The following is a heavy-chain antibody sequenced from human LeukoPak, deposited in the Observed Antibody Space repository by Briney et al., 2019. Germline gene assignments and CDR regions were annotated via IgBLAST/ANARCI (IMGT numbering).Heavy chain of an antibody. D-gene: IGHD6-19*01. Sequence: GSLRLSCAASGFTFSSYAMSWVRQAPGKGLEWVSAISSSGGGSTYYADPVKGRFTISRDNSKNTLYLQMNSLRAEDTAVYYCAKLDSSGWYRDFDYWGQGTLVTVSS. CDR3: AKLDSSGWYRDFDY. V-gene: IGHV3-23*01. CDR2: ISSSGGGST. J-gene: IGHJ4*02. CDR1: GFTFSSYA.